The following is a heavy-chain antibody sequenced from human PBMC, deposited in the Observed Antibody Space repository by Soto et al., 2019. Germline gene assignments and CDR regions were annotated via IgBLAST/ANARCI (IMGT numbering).Heavy chain of an antibody. CDR3: ARHKPNTSGWYYYGMDV. V-gene: IGHV4-39*01. D-gene: IGHD6-19*01. J-gene: IGHJ6*02. CDR2: IYYSGST. CDR1: GGSISSGGYY. Sequence: SETLSLTCTVSGGSISSGGYYWSWIRQHPGKGLEWIGYIYYSGSTYYNPSLKSRVTISVDTSKNQFSLKLSSVTAADTAVYYCARHKPNTSGWYYYGMDVWGHGTTVTVSS.